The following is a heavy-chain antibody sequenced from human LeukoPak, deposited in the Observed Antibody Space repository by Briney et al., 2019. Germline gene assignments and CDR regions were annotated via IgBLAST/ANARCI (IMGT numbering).Heavy chain of an antibody. Sequence: SETLSLTCTVSGGSISSHYWSWIRQPPGKGLEWIGYIYYSGSTNYNPSLKSRVTISVDTSKNQFSLKLSSVTAADTAVYYCARDVGNWFDPWGQGTPVTVSS. CDR3: ARDVGNWFDP. J-gene: IGHJ5*02. CDR2: IYYSGST. V-gene: IGHV4-59*11. D-gene: IGHD2-15*01. CDR1: GGSISSHY.